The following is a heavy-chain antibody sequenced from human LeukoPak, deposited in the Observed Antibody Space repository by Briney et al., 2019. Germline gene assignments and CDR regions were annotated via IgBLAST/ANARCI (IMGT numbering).Heavy chain of an antibody. CDR2: IYYSGST. D-gene: IGHD3-16*02. CDR3: ARLPPVDYVWGSYRPTDY. J-gene: IGHJ4*02. V-gene: IGHV4-59*08. Sequence: SETLSLTCTVSGGSISSYYWSWIRQPPGKGPEWIGYIYYSGSTNYNPSLKSRVTISVDTSKNQFSLKLSSVTAADTAVYYCARLPPVDYVWGSYRPTDYWGQGTLVTVSS. CDR1: GGSISSYY.